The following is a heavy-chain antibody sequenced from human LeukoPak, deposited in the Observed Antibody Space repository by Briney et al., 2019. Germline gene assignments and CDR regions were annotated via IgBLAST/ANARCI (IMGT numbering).Heavy chain of an antibody. V-gene: IGHV3-30*04. CDR2: ISYDGSNK. Sequence: QPGRSLRLSCAASGFTFSSYAMHWVRQAPGKGLEWVAVISYDGSNKYYADSVKGRFTISRDNSKNTLYLQMNSLRAEDTAVYYCAKDFIKLWFTVAYYYYYYMDVWGKGTTVTVSS. CDR3: AKDFIKLWFTVAYYYYYYMDV. J-gene: IGHJ6*03. CDR1: GFTFSSYA. D-gene: IGHD5-18*01.